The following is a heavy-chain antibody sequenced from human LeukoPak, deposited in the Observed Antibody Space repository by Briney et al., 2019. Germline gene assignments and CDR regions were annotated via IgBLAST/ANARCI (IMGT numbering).Heavy chain of an antibody. V-gene: IGHV3-74*01. CDR3: ARDYNWNPPDY. J-gene: IGHJ4*02. Sequence: GGSLRLSCAACGFTFSSHWMHWVRQAPGKGLVWVSRIDSDGRITTYADSVKGRFTISGDNAKNTLYLQMNTLRDEDTAVYYCARDYNWNPPDYWGQGTLVTVSS. D-gene: IGHD1-1*01. CDR1: GFTFSSHW. CDR2: IDSDGRIT.